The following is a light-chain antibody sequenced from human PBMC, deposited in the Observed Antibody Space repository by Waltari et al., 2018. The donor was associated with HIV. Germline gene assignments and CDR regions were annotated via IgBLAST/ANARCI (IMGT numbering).Light chain of an antibody. CDR2: EVS. CDR3: CSYAGSSTSLVV. Sequence: QSALTQPASVSGSPGQSITISCTGTSSDVGSYNLVSWYPQHPGKAPKLMIYEVSKRPSGVSNRFSGSKSGNTASLTISGLQAEDEADYYCCSYAGSSTSLVVFGGGTKLTVL. CDR1: SSDVGSYNL. V-gene: IGLV2-23*02. J-gene: IGLJ2*01.